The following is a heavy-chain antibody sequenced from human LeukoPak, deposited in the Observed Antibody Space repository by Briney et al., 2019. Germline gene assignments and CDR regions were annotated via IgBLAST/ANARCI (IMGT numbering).Heavy chain of an antibody. CDR2: ISGSGGST. CDR1: GFTFSSYA. J-gene: IGHJ4*02. V-gene: IGHV3-23*01. CDR3: AKVRSRIAAAGTSVYYFDY. Sequence: PGGSLRLSCAAPGFTFSSYAMSWVRQAPGKGLDWVSAISGSGGSTYYADSVKGRFTISRDNSKNTLYLQMNGLRAEDTAVYYCAKVRSRIAAAGTSVYYFDYWGQGTLVTVSS. D-gene: IGHD6-13*01.